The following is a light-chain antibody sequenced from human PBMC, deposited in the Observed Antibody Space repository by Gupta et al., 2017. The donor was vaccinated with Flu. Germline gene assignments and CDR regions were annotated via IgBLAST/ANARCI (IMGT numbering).Light chain of an antibody. J-gene: IGKJ4*01. CDR3: QQYADWPPLT. Sequence: IVMTQSPATLSVSPGERATLSCRASQSLNNNLAWYQQKPGQAPRLLIYGASARATDVPARFSGSGCGTEFTLTISRRQSEDFAIYYCQQYADWPPLTFGGGTKVEIK. CDR1: QSLNNN. V-gene: IGKV3-15*01. CDR2: GAS.